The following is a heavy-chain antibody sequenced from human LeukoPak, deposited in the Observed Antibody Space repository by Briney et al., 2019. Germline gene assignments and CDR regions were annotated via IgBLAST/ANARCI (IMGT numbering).Heavy chain of an antibody. V-gene: IGHV4-59*11. CDR1: GGSMRSHY. CDR3: ARLFNNDNSGDADTFDM. J-gene: IGHJ3*02. D-gene: IGHD3-22*01. Sequence: PSETLSLTCTVSGGSMRSHYWSWIRQTPGKGLEWIGYIDYSGSTRYNPSLQSRVTISVDTSKNQFSLKLTSVTATDTAVYYCARLFNNDNSGDADTFDMWGQGTVVTVFS. CDR2: IDYSGST.